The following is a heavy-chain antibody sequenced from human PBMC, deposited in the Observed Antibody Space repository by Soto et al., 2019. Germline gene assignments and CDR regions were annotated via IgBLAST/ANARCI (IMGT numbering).Heavy chain of an antibody. Sequence: LRLSFTASGFTFTTSAMSWVRQAPGRGLEWVSGMSGSGAGTYYADSVKGRFTISRDNSKNTLYRQMSGLRAEDAAVYYCAKDPTVFGGVISFDYYYGMYVWGQGTPVTVSS. J-gene: IGHJ6*02. D-gene: IGHD3-3*01. CDR2: MSGSGAGT. CDR3: AKDPTVFGGVISFDYYYGMYV. V-gene: IGHV3-23*01. CDR1: GFTFTTSA.